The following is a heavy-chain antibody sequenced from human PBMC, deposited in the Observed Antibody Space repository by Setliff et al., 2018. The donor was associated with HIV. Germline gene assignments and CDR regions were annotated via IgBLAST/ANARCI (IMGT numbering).Heavy chain of an antibody. CDR2: IYTSGRT. D-gene: IGHD4-4*01. CDR1: GGSISSSSYY. V-gene: IGHV4-61*02. J-gene: IGHJ3*02. Sequence: PSETLSLTCTVSGGSISSSSYYWSWIRQPAGKGLEWIGRIYTSGRTKYNPSLQSRVTISVDASKNQFSLRLRSVTAADTAVYYCARDGETTVMGDAFDIWGQGTMVTVSS. CDR3: ARDGETTVMGDAFDI.